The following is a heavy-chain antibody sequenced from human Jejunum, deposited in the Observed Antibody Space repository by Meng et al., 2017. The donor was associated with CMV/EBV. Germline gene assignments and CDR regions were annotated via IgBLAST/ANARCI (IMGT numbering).Heavy chain of an antibody. CDR2: SSYDQTNN. CDR3: ATAPHMGSSPYYLDY. V-gene: IGHV3-30*16. J-gene: IGHJ4*02. Sequence: ALHWGSRSPGKGLGMETVSSYDQTNNNYSDSMQGRFTISTVDSKNTLFLRMHTLGGDASTVYYCATAPHMGSSPYYLDYWGQGTLVTVSS. CDR1: A. D-gene: IGHD6-19*01.